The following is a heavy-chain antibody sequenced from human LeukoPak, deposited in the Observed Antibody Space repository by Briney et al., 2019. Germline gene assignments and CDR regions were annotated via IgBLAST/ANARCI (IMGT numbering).Heavy chain of an antibody. D-gene: IGHD4-11*01. CDR2: IYSGGST. V-gene: IGHV3-53*01. Sequence: GGSLRLSCAASGFTVSSNYMSWVRQAPGKGLEWVSVIYSGGSTYYADSVKGRFTISRDNSKNTLYLQMNSLRAEDTAVYYCARTRTLDLRLQGLVYAFDIWGQGTMVTVSS. CDR1: GFTVSSNY. J-gene: IGHJ3*02. CDR3: ARTRTLDLRLQGLVYAFDI.